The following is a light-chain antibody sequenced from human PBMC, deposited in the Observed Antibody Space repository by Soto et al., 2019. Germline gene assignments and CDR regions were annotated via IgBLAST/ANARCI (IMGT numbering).Light chain of an antibody. CDR2: AAS. V-gene: IGKV1-6*01. CDR3: LHDYDYPLT. J-gene: IGKJ4*01. CDR1: QGIRKD. Sequence: SQRTQYPSSPSSSLGNIGNINFRASQGIRKDLGWYQQKPGKAPKLLIYAASTLQGGVPSRFSGSGSGTDFTLTIGSLQPEDFATYYCLHDYDYPLTFGGGTKVDIK.